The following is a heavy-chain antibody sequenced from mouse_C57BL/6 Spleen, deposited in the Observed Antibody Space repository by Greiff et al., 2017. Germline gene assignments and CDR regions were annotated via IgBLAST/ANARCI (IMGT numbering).Heavy chain of an antibody. V-gene: IGHV14-1*01. CDR3: TTRGSSLFAY. J-gene: IGHJ3*01. Sequence: EVQLQQSGAELVRPGASVKLSCTASGFNIKDYYMHWVKQRPEQGLEWIGRIDPEDGDTEYAPKFQGKATMTAATSSNTAYLQLSSLTSEDTAVYYCTTRGSSLFAYWGQGTLVTVSA. CDR2: IDPEDGDT. D-gene: IGHD1-1*01. CDR1: GFNIKDYY.